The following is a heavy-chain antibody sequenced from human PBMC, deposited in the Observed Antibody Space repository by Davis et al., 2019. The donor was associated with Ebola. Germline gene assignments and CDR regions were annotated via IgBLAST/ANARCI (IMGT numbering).Heavy chain of an antibody. CDR1: GFTFSSYA. Sequence: PGGSLRLSCAASGFTFSSYAMHWVRQAPGKGLEWVAVISYDGSKKYYADSVKGRLTISRDNSKNTLYLQMNSLRAEDTAVYYCARGWDIVLLPATMAAAFDIWGQGTMVTVSS. CDR2: ISYDGSKK. V-gene: IGHV3-30*04. D-gene: IGHD2-2*01. J-gene: IGHJ3*02. CDR3: ARGWDIVLLPATMAAAFDI.